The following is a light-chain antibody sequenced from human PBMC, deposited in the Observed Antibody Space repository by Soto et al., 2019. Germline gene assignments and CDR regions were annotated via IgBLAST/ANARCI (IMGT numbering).Light chain of an antibody. Sequence: DIVMTQSPDSLAVSLGERATINCKSSQSVLYSSDNKNYLAWYQQKSGQPPKLLIYWASTRDSGVPDRFSGSGSGADFTLTISSLQAEDVAVYYCQRYYSTLTFGGGTKVEIK. CDR2: WAS. CDR1: QSVLYSSDNKNY. J-gene: IGKJ4*01. V-gene: IGKV4-1*01. CDR3: QRYYSTLT.